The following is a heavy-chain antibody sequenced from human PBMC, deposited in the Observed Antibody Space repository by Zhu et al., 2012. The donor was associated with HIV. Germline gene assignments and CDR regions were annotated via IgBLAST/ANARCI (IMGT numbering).Heavy chain of an antibody. J-gene: IGHJ1*01. D-gene: IGHD2-2*01. CDR1: GGSFSGYS. Sequence: QVRLQQWGAGLLKPSETLSLTCAVYGGSFSGYSWSWIRQSPGKGLEWIGEINHSGSTNYNPSLKSRVTISVDTSKNQFSLKLTSVTAADTAIYFCARRGKYCTSNSCYAGQFQYWGQGTLVTVSS. CDR2: INHSGST. CDR3: ARRGKYCTSNSCYAGQFQY. V-gene: IGHV4-34*01.